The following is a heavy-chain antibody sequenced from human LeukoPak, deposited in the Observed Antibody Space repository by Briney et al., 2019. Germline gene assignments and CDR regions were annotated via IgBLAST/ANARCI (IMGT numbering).Heavy chain of an antibody. D-gene: IGHD3-3*01. CDR3: ARGGYYDFCDY. V-gene: IGHV4-59*12. J-gene: IGHJ4*02. Sequence: SSETLSLTCTVSGGSISSYYWSWIRQPPGKGLEWIGYIYYSGSTNYNPSLKSRVTISVDTSKNQFSLKLSSVTAADTAVYYCARGGYYDFCDYWGQGTLVTVSS. CDR1: GGSISSYY. CDR2: IYYSGST.